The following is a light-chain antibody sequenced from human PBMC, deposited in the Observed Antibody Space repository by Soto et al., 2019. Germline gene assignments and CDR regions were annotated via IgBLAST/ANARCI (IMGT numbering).Light chain of an antibody. CDR3: SSYGDSNCVV. CDR2: AVN. V-gene: IGLV2-8*01. Sequence: YVLTQPRSESGSPGQSVTISCTGNSSNVGGYDFFAWYQQHPGKVPKLMIYAVNKRPSGVPDRFSGSKSGNMASLTVSGHQAEDEADDYRSSYGDSNCVVFGSGTK. J-gene: IGLJ1*01. CDR1: SSNVGGYDF.